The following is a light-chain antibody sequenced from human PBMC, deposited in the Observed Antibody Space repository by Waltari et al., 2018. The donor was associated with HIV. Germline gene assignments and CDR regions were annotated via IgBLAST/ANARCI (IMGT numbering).Light chain of an antibody. CDR1: SSNIVSNT. CDR3: AAWDDNLNGYV. J-gene: IGLJ1*01. CDR2: SLN. V-gene: IGLV1-44*01. Sequence: QSVLTQTPSASGTPGQRVIVSCSGSSSNIVSNTVNWYQLLPGAAPRLLIHSLNQRPSGVPDRFSGSKSGASASLAISGLQSEDEADYYCAAWDDNLNGYVFGSGTKVTVL.